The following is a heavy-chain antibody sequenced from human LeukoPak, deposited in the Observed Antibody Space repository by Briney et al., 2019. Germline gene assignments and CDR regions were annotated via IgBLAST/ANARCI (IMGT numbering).Heavy chain of an antibody. CDR3: ARDGVLLLWFGELSSNWFDP. CDR2: ISAYNGNT. D-gene: IGHD3-10*01. V-gene: IGHV1-18*01. Sequence: GASVKVSFKASGYTFTSYGISWVRQAPGQGVEWMGWISAYNGNTNYAQKLQGRVTMTTDTSTSTAYMELRSLRSDDTAVYYCARDGVLLLWFGELSSNWFDPWGQGTLVTVSS. CDR1: GYTFTSYG. J-gene: IGHJ5*02.